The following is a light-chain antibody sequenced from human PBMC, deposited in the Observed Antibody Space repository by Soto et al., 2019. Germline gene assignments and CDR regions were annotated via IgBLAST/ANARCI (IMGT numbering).Light chain of an antibody. CDR3: QSYDRSLRGYV. CDR1: SSDIGAYNS. CDR2: QVS. J-gene: IGLJ1*01. Sequence: QSALTQPASVSGSPGQSITISCTGTSSDIGAYNSVSWYQHHPGKAPKLIVFQVSFRPSAVSDRFSGSKSDNTASLTISGLQTEDEADYYCQSYDRSLRGYVFGTGTKVTVL. V-gene: IGLV2-14*01.